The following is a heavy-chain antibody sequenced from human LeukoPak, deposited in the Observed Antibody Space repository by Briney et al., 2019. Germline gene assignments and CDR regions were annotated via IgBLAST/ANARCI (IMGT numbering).Heavy chain of an antibody. D-gene: IGHD3-22*01. CDR2: ISGSGGST. V-gene: IGHV3-23*01. CDR1: GFTFSRYV. J-gene: IGHJ4*02. Sequence: GGSLRLSCAASGFTFSRYVMSWVRQAPGKGQEWVSVISGSGGSTNYADSVKGRFTISRDNSKNTLDPQMNSLRAEDTAVYYCAKDLSYYGSSGYYYVDYWGQGTLVTVSS. CDR3: AKDLSYYGSSGYYYVDY.